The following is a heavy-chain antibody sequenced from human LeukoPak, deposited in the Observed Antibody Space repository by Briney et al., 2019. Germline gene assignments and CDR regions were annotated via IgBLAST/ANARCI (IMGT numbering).Heavy chain of an antibody. Sequence: GGSLRLSCAASGFTFSSYAMSWVRQAPGKWLEWVSAISGSGGSTYYADSVKGRFTISRDNSKNTLYLQMNSLRAEDTAVYYCAKGNDYYYYYYYMDVWGKGTTVTVSS. CDR2: ISGSGGST. CDR3: AKGNDYYYYYYYMDV. V-gene: IGHV3-23*01. D-gene: IGHD4-11*01. CDR1: GFTFSSYA. J-gene: IGHJ6*03.